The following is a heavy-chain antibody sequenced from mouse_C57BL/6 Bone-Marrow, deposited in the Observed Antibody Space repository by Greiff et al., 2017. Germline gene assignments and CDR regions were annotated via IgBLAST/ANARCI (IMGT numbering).Heavy chain of an antibody. V-gene: IGHV1-82*01. CDR3: ARSEGIYYGPFAY. J-gene: IGHJ3*01. D-gene: IGHD2-1*01. CDR1: GYAFSSSW. Sequence: VQLQQSGPELVKPGASVKISCKASGYAFSSSWMNWVKQRPGKGLEWIGRIYPGDGDTNYNGKFKGKATLTADKSSSTAYMQLSSLTSEDSAVYFCARSEGIYYGPFAYWGQGTLVTVSA. CDR2: IYPGDGDT.